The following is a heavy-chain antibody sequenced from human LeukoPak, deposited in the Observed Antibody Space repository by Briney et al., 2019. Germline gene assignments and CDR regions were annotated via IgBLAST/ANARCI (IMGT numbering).Heavy chain of an antibody. Sequence: SGGSLRLSCAASGFTFDDYGMSWVRQAPGKGLEWVSGINWNGGSTGYADSVKGRFTISRDNAKNSLYLQMNSLRAEDTALYYCARGIGSSYRGYFDYWGQGTLATVSS. CDR2: INWNGGST. CDR1: GFTFDDYG. J-gene: IGHJ4*02. D-gene: IGHD6-13*01. CDR3: ARGIGSSYRGYFDY. V-gene: IGHV3-20*04.